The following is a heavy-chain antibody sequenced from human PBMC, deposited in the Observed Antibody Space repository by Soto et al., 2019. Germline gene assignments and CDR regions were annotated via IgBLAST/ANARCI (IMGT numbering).Heavy chain of an antibody. J-gene: IGHJ3*02. CDR2: ISAYNGNT. CDR3: GRERSYYYDSSGYPVDAFDI. CDR1: GYTFTSYG. D-gene: IGHD3-22*01. V-gene: IGHV1-18*01. Sequence: GASVKVSCKASGYTFTSYGISWVRQAPGQGLEWMGWISAYNGNTNYAQKLQGRVTMTTDTSTSTAYMELRSLRSDDTAVYYCGRERSYYYDSSGYPVDAFDICGQGTMVTVSS.